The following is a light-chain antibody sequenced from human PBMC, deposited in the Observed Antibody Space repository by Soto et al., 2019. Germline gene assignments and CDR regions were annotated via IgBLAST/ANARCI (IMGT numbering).Light chain of an antibody. CDR1: SSDVGAYQY. Sequence: QSALTQPRSVSGSPGQSVTISCTGTSSDVGAYQYVSWYQQFPGKAPKLILYDVNKRPSGVPHRFSGSKSDNKASLTISGLQAEDEADYYCSSYAGSYTVVFGGGTKLTVL. CDR3: SSYAGSYTVV. V-gene: IGLV2-11*01. CDR2: DVN. J-gene: IGLJ2*01.